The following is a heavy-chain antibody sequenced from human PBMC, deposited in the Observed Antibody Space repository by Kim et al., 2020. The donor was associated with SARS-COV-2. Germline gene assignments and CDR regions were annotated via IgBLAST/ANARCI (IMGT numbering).Heavy chain of an antibody. Sequence: DSGKGRFTISRDNSKNTLYLQMNSLGAEDTAVYYCAKNGGSGSYTFDYWGQGTLVTVSS. D-gene: IGHD3-10*01. J-gene: IGHJ4*02. V-gene: IGHV3-30*02. CDR3: AKNGGSGSYTFDY.